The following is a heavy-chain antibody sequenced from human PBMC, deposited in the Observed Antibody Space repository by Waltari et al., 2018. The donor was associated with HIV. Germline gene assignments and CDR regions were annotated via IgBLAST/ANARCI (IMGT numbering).Heavy chain of an antibody. J-gene: IGHJ4*02. Sequence: EVQLVESGGGLVQPGGSLRLSCAASGFTFSSYWMSWVRQAPGKGREWGANKKKDGRGKYYVDSVNGRFTISRDNAENSLYLQRNSLRAEDTAVYYCARGGFYGSGSKVNWGQGTLVTVSS. CDR1: GFTFSSYW. CDR2: KKKDGRGK. V-gene: IGHV3-7*04. CDR3: ARGGFYGSGSKVN. D-gene: IGHD3-10*01.